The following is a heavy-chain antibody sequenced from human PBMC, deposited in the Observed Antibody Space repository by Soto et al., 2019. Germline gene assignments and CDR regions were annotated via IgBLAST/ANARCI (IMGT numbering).Heavy chain of an antibody. V-gene: IGHV1-18*01. CDR2: ISADNAKI. D-gene: IGHD2-15*01. J-gene: IGHJ4*02. Sequence: GASVKVSCKTSGYTFNSYGISWVRQAPGQRLEWMGWISADNAKISYSQKFQGRVTITTDTSARTAYMELSSLSSDDTAVYYCARGLNCYLHCFDYSGKGTPVTFSS. CDR3: ARGLNCYLHCFDY. CDR1: GYTFNSYG.